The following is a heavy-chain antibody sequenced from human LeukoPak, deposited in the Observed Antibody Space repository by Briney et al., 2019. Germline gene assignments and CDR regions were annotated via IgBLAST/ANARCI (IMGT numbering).Heavy chain of an antibody. J-gene: IGHJ6*03. Sequence: GGSLRLSCAAPGFTFSSYGMHWVRPAPGKGLEWVAFIRYDGSNKYYADSVKGRFTISRDNSKNTLYLQMNSLRAEDTAVYYCAKDGGGYYPSYYYYMDVWGKGTTVTISS. D-gene: IGHD3-22*01. V-gene: IGHV3-30*02. CDR1: GFTFSSYG. CDR2: IRYDGSNK. CDR3: AKDGGGYYPSYYYYMDV.